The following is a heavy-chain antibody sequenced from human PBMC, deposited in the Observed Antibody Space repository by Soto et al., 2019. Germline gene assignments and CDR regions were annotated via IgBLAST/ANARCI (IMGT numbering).Heavy chain of an antibody. D-gene: IGHD1-26*01. CDR3: ARRYGGNLDY. CDR2: MYHSGST. J-gene: IGHJ4*02. Sequence: TLSLTCAVSGASISSGGYSWSWIRQPPGKGLEWIGYMYHSGSTYYNPSLKSRVTISIDRSKNQFSLKLSSVTAADTAVYFCARRYGGNLDYWGQGTLVTVSS. CDR1: GASISSGGYS. V-gene: IGHV4-30-2*01.